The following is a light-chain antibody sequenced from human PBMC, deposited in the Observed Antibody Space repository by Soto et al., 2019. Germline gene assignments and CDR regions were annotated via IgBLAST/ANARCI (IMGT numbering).Light chain of an antibody. CDR1: TSNIGAGYH. CDR2: GNT. Sequence: VLTQPPSVSGAPGQTVTISCTGSTSNIGAGYHVHWYQQLPGRAPKLLIYGNTDRPSGVPDRFSGSKSGTSASLVITGLQAEDEAHYYSQSYDSSLTSLDVSGTGTKVTV. V-gene: IGLV1-40*01. CDR3: QSYDSSLTSLDV. J-gene: IGLJ1*01.